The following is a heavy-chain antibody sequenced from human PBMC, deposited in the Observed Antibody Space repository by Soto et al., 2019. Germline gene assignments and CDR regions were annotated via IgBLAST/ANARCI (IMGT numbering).Heavy chain of an antibody. CDR2: IKSKTDGGTT. Sequence: AVGSLRLSCAASGFTFSNAWMSWVRQAPGKGLEWVGRIKSKTDGGTTDYAAPVKGRFTISRDDSKNTLYLQMNSLKTEDTAVYYCTTGVYGDYLLDWFDPWGQGTLVTVSS. V-gene: IGHV3-15*01. J-gene: IGHJ5*02. D-gene: IGHD4-17*01. CDR3: TTGVYGDYLLDWFDP. CDR1: GFTFSNAW.